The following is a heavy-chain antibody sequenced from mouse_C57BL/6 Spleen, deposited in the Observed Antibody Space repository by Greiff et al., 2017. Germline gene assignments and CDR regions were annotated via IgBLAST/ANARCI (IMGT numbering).Heavy chain of an antibody. CDR3: ARFSSVRFAY. CDR1: GYAFSSSW. D-gene: IGHD1-1*01. J-gene: IGHJ3*01. V-gene: IGHV1-82*01. CDR2: IYPGDGDT. Sequence: QVQLQQSGPELVKPGASVKISCKASGYAFSSSWMNWVKQRPGKGLEWIGRIYPGDGDTNYNGKFKGKATLTADKSSSTAYMQLSSLTSEDSAVYFCARFSSVRFAYGGQGTLVTVSA.